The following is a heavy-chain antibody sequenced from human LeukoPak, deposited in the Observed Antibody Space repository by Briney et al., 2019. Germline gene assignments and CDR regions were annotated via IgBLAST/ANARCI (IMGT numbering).Heavy chain of an antibody. D-gene: IGHD6-19*01. V-gene: IGHV1-2*02. CDR1: GYTFTGYY. Sequence: GASVKVSRKASGYTFTGYYMHWVRQAPGQGLEWVGWINPNSGDTNYAQKFQGRVTVTRDTSISTAYMELSRLRFDDTAVYYCARVGSSGWYVHPTLDYWGQGTLVTVSS. J-gene: IGHJ4*02. CDR2: INPNSGDT. CDR3: ARVGSSGWYVHPTLDY.